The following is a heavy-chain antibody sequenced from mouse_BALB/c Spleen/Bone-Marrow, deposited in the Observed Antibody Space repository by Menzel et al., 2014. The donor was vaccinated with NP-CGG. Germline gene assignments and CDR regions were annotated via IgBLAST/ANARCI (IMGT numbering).Heavy chain of an antibody. CDR1: GHTFTSYV. CDR2: INPYNDGT. J-gene: IGHJ2*01. V-gene: IGHV1-14*01. Sequence: VQLQQSGPELVKPGASVKMSCKASGHTFTSYVMHWVKQKPGQGLEWIGYINPYNDGTKYNEKFKGMATLTSDRSSSTAYMELSSLTSEDSAVYYCAKGGNYRYDFDYWGQGTTLTVSS. CDR3: AKGGNYRYDFDY. D-gene: IGHD2-14*01.